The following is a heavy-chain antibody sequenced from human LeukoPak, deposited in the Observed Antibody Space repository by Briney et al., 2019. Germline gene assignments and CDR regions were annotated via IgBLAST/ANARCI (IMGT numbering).Heavy chain of an antibody. D-gene: IGHD3-3*01. V-gene: IGHV3-23*01. J-gene: IGHJ4*02. CDR3: AETHPYYFWSGYYEGVFDY. CDR1: GFTFSSYA. CDR2: ISGSGGST. Sequence: GGSLRLSCAASGFTFSSYAMSWVRQAPGKGLEWVSAISGSGGSTYYADSVKGRFTISRDNSKNTLYLQMNSLRAEDTAVYYCAETHPYYFWSGYYEGVFDYWGQGTLVTVSS.